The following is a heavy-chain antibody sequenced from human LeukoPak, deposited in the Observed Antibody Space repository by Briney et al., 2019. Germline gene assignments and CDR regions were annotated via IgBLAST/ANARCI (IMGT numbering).Heavy chain of an antibody. Sequence: GGSLRLSCAASGFTFRSYSMNWVRQAPGKGLEWVSGINWNGGSTGYADSVKGRFTISRDNAKNSLYLQMNSLRAEDTALYYCARDRYPGYDSYFDYWGQGTLVTVSS. CDR3: ARDRYPGYDSYFDY. CDR2: INWNGGST. D-gene: IGHD5-12*01. V-gene: IGHV3-20*04. J-gene: IGHJ4*02. CDR1: GFTFRSYS.